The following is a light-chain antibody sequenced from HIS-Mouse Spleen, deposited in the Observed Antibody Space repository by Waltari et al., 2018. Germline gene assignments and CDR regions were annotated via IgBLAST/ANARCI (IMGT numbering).Light chain of an antibody. J-gene: IGLJ2*01. V-gene: IGLV2-23*01. CDR3: CSYAGSSTYVV. CDR2: EGS. Sequence: QSALTQPASVSGSPGQSIPISCTGTSRDVGRYNLAPWYQQHPGKAPKLMIYEGSKRPSGVSNRFSGSKSGNTASLTISGLQAEDEADYYCCSYAGSSTYVVFGGGTKLTVL. CDR1: SRDVGRYNL.